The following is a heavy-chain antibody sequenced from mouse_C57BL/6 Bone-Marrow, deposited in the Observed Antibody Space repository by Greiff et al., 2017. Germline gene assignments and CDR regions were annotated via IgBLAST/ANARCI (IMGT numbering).Heavy chain of an antibody. J-gene: IGHJ4*01. CDR2: IDPENGDT. CDR3: TTGSNYVGDY. CDR1: GFNIKDDY. D-gene: IGHD2-5*01. Sequence: EVKLVESGAELVRPGASVKLSCTASGFNIKDDYMHWVKQRPEQGLEWIGWIDPENGDTEYASKFQGKATITADTSSNTAYLQLSSLTSEDTAVYYCTTGSNYVGDYWGQGTSVTVSS. V-gene: IGHV14-4*01.